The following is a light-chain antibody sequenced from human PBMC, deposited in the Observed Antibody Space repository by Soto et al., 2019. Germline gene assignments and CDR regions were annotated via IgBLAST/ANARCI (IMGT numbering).Light chain of an antibody. J-gene: IGLJ3*02. CDR2: GSN. CDR1: SSNIGGNS. CDR3: AVWDDGLDAWM. Sequence: QSVLTQPPSVSAAPGQKVTISCSGSSSNIGGNSVSWYQQLPGTVPKLLIYGSNERPLGVPDRFSGSKSGTSASLAISRLQSEDEAHYYCAVWDDGLDAWMFGGGTKVTVL. V-gene: IGLV1-44*01.